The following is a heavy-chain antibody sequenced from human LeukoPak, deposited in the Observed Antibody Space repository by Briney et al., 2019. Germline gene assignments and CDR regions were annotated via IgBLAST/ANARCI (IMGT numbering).Heavy chain of an antibody. CDR3: ARVRSIAARVPFDY. D-gene: IGHD6-6*01. V-gene: IGHV4-34*01. CDR2: INHSGST. Sequence: SETLSLTCAVYGGSFSGYYWSWIRQPPGKGLEWIGEINHSGSTNYNPSLKSRVTMSVDTSKNQFSLKLSSVTAADTAVYYCARVRSIAARVPFDYWGQGTLVTVSS. CDR1: GGSFSGYY. J-gene: IGHJ4*02.